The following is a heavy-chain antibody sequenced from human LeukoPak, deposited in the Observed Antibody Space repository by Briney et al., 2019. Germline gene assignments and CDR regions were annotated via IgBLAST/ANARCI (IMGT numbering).Heavy chain of an antibody. CDR1: GFTFSSYW. V-gene: IGHV3-7*01. Sequence: PGGSLRLSCGACGFTFSSYWMSWVRQAPGKGLEWVANIKQDGSEKYYVDSVKGRFTISRDNAKNSLYLQMNSLRAEDTAVYYCARGAHDSSGYYYESFGYWGQGTLVTVSS. CDR2: IKQDGSEK. J-gene: IGHJ4*02. D-gene: IGHD3-22*01. CDR3: ARGAHDSSGYYYESFGY.